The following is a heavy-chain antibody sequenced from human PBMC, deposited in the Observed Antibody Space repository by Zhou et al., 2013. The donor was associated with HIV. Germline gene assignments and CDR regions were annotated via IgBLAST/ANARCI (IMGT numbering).Heavy chain of an antibody. J-gene: IGHJ4*01. CDR3: ALKPPYYGSDIEVDY. Sequence: QVQLVQSGAEVRRSGSSVKVSCKTLGGTFSTYAISWVRQAPGQGLEWMGWISGYNGNTNYAQKLQGRVTMTTDTSTSTAYMELRSLRSDDTAVYYCALKPPYYGSDIEVDYWGRGTLVTVSS. D-gene: IGHD3-10*01. CDR1: GGTFSTYA. CDR2: ISGYNGNT. V-gene: IGHV1-18*01.